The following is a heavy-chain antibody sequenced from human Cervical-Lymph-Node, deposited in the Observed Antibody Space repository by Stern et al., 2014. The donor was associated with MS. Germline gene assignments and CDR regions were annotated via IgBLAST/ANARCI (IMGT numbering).Heavy chain of an antibody. Sequence: VHLVESGAEVKKPGSSVKVSCKASGGTLSSYAISWVRQAPGQGLEWMGGIIPIFGTANYAQKFQGRVTITADESTSTAYMELSSLRSEDTAVYYCARGLSRYPLDYWGQGTLVTVSS. D-gene: IGHD1-1*01. CDR3: ARGLSRYPLDY. CDR1: GGTLSSYA. V-gene: IGHV1-69*01. CDR2: IIPIFGTA. J-gene: IGHJ4*02.